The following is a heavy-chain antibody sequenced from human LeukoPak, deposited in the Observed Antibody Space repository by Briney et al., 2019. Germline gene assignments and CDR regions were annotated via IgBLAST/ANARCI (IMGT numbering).Heavy chain of an antibody. J-gene: IGHJ4*02. CDR2: ISYDGSNK. Sequence: PGGSLRLSCAASGFTFSSYGMHWVRQAPGKGLEWVAVISYDGSNKYYADSVKGRFTISRDNSKNTLYLQMNSLSAEDTAVYYCAKDEGDYYDSSGYQNYFDYWGQGTLVTVSS. D-gene: IGHD3-22*01. CDR1: GFTFSSYG. CDR3: AKDEGDYYDSSGYQNYFDY. V-gene: IGHV3-30*18.